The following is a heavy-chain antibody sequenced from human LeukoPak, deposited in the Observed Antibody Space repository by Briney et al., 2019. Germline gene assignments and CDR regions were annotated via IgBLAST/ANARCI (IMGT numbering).Heavy chain of an antibody. J-gene: IGHJ6*02. D-gene: IGHD3-10*01. CDR3: ARQIHPYASGTYFPYYYYGMDV. CDR2: IYPDDSDT. Sequence: GESLKISCKASGYRFTDCWIGWVRQTPGKGLEWMGIIYPDDSDTRYSPSFQGQVTISVDKSISTAYLQWSNLKASDAAMYYCARQIHPYASGTYFPYYYYGMDVWGQGTTVTVSS. CDR1: GYRFTDCW. V-gene: IGHV5-51*01.